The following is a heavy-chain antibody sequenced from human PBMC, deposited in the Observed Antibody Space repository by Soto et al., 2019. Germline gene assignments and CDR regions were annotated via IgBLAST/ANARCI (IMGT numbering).Heavy chain of an antibody. CDR2: ISYDGSNK. CDR1: GFTFSSYA. J-gene: IGHJ6*02. CDR3: ARDSLSTSGYSSSSRSYYYYGMDV. D-gene: IGHD6-13*01. V-gene: IGHV3-30-3*01. Sequence: PGGSLRLSXAASGFTFSSYAMHWVRQAPGKGLEWVAVISYDGSNKYYADSVKGRFTISRDNSKNTLYLQMNSLRAEDTAVYYCARDSLSTSGYSSSSRSYYYYGMDVWGQGTTVTVSS.